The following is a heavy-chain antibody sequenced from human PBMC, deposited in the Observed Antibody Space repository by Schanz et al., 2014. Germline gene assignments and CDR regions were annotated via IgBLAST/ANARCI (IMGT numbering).Heavy chain of an antibody. J-gene: IGHJ3*01. CDR2: IEFSGGTT. D-gene: IGHD2-21*01. Sequence: EAQLLESGGGLVQPGGSLRLSCAASGFNFKAYAMSWVRQAPGKGLEWVSGIEFSGGTTYYADSVKGRFTISRDNSKNIRTMQMSSLRAEDTALYYCTKGLLPDRALADVFDVWGQGTMVTVSP. V-gene: IGHV3-23*01. CDR1: GFNFKAYA. CDR3: TKGLLPDRALADVFDV.